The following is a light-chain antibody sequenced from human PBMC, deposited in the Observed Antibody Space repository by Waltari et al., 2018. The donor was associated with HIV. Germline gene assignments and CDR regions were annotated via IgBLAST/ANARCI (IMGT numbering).Light chain of an antibody. CDR2: KHI. V-gene: IGLV3-27*01. CDR3: YSAADNPWV. Sequence: SYELTQPSSVSVSPGQTARITCSGDVLAKKYARWFQQKPGQAPGRVIYKHIELPSGIPERFSGSSSGTTVTLTISGALVEDEADYYCYSAADNPWVFGGGTKLTVL. CDR1: VLAKKY. J-gene: IGLJ3*02.